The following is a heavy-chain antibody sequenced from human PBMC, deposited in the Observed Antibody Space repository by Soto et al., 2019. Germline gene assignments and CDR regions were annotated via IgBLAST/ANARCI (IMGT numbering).Heavy chain of an antibody. CDR2: IYPTDSDT. V-gene: IGHV5-51*01. Sequence: GESLKISCKGSEDSFNTHWIGWVRQMPGKGLEWMGLIYPTDSDTKYSPSFQGQVTISADKSINTAYLQWSSLKASDTARYYCARISCSGDSCSDHEPFDLWGQGTMVTVSS. J-gene: IGHJ3*01. CDR1: EDSFNTHW. D-gene: IGHD2-15*01. CDR3: ARISCSGDSCSDHEPFDL.